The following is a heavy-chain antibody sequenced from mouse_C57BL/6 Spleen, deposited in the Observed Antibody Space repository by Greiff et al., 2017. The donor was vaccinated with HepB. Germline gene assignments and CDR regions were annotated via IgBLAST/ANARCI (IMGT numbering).Heavy chain of an antibody. CDR1: GYTFTSYW. CDR2: IDPSDSYT. Sequence: QVQLKQPGAELVMPGASVKLSCKASGYTFTSYWMHWVKQRPGQGLEWIGEIDPSDSYTNYNQKFKGKSTLTVDKSSSTAYMQLSSLTSEDSAVYYCARYYYGRGYYFDYWGQGTTLTVSS. CDR3: ARYYYGRGYYFDY. J-gene: IGHJ2*01. V-gene: IGHV1-69*01. D-gene: IGHD1-1*01.